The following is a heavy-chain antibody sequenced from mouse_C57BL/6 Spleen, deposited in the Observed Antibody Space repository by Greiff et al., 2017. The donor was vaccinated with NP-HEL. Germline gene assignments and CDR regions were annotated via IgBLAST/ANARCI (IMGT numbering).Heavy chain of an antibody. CDR3: TRPRTGTRWFAY. CDR1: GYTFTSYW. V-gene: IGHV1-5*01. J-gene: IGHJ3*01. CDR2: IYPGNSDT. Sequence: EVQLQQSGTVLARPGASVKMSCKTSGYTFTSYWMHWVKQRPGQGLEWIGAIYPGNSDTSYNQKFKGKAKLTAVTSASTAYMELSSLTNEDSAVYYCTRPRTGTRWFAYWGQGTLVTVSA. D-gene: IGHD4-1*01.